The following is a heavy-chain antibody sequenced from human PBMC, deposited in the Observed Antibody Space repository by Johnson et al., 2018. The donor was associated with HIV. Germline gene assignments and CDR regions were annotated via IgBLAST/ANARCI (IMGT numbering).Heavy chain of an antibody. CDR1: GFSFSNAW. V-gene: IGHV3-15*01. CDR2: IKSKPDGGTT. J-gene: IGHJ3*02. CDR3: ARGSRYTYDNDDPHLLDAFDI. D-gene: IGHD3-22*01. Sequence: VQLVESGGGLVKPGGSLRVSFAASGFSFSNAWMSWVRQAPGKGLEWVGRIKSKPDGGTTDYAAPVKGRFTISRDDSENKLYLQMNSLSAEDTALYYCARGSRYTYDNDDPHLLDAFDIWCQGTMVTVSS.